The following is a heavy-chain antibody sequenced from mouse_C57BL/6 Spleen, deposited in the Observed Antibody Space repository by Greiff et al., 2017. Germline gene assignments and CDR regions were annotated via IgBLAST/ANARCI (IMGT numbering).Heavy chain of an antibody. V-gene: IGHV5-4*01. CDR3: AREGYYGKPWFAY. CDR2: ISDGGSYT. D-gene: IGHD2-1*01. J-gene: IGHJ3*01. CDR1: GFTFSSYA. Sequence: EVKLMESGGGLVKPGGSLKLSCAASGFTFSSYAMSWVRQTPEKRLEWVATISDGGSYTYYPDNVKGRFTISRDNAKNNLYLQMSHLKSEDTAMYYCAREGYYGKPWFAYWGQGTLVTVSA.